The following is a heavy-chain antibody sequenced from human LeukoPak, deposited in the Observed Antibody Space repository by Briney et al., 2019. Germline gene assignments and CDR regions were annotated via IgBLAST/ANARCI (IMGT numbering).Heavy chain of an antibody. V-gene: IGHV7-4-1*02. Sequence: ASVKVSCKASGYTFTSYAMNWVRQAPGQGLEWMGWINTNTGNPTYAQGFTGRFVFSLDTSVSTAYLQISSLKAEDTAFYYCARGQGATVPQVGKNWFDPWGQGTRVTVSS. CDR3: ARGQGATVPQVGKNWFDP. CDR1: GYTFTSYA. D-gene: IGHD1-26*01. J-gene: IGHJ5*02. CDR2: INTNTGNP.